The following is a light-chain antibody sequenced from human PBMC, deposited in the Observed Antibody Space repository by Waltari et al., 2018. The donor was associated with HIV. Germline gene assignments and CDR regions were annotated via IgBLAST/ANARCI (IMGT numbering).Light chain of an antibody. Sequence: DIQMTQSPSSLSASVGDSVTITCRASQTVINRVNWYQQKPGKAPKVLIFDSSTLQSGVPDRFSGSGSGTDFTLSINRLEPEDFAVYFCQQFYRPPYAFGQGTKLEIK. V-gene: IGKV1-39*01. CDR1: QTVINR. CDR2: DSS. CDR3: QQFYRPPYA. J-gene: IGKJ2*01.